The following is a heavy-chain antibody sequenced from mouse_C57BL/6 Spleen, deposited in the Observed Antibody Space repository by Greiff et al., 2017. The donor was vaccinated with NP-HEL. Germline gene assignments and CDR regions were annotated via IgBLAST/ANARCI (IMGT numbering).Heavy chain of an antibody. CDR3: ARITTVDAMDY. CDR2: INYDGSST. V-gene: IGHV5-16*01. J-gene: IGHJ4*01. Sequence: EVQVVESEGGLVQPGSSMKLSCTASGFTFSDYYMAWVRQVPEKGLEWVANINYDGSSTYYLDSLKSRFIISRDNAKNILYLQMSSVKSEDTATYYCARITTVDAMDYWGQGTSVTVSS. D-gene: IGHD1-1*01. CDR1: GFTFSDYY.